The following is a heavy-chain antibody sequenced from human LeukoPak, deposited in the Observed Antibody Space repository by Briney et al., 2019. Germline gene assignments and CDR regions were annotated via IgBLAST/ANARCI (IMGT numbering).Heavy chain of an antibody. J-gene: IGHJ4*01. CDR1: GYSISSGYY. Sequence: PSETLSLTYAVSGYSISSGYYWGWIPQAPGKGLEWIGSIYHSGSTYYNPSLKSRVTISVDTSKNQFSLKLSSVTAADKAVYYCAWYSSCWHLGHGTLVTVSS. CDR3: AWYSSCWH. CDR2: IYHSGST. D-gene: IGHD6-19*01. V-gene: IGHV4-38-2*01.